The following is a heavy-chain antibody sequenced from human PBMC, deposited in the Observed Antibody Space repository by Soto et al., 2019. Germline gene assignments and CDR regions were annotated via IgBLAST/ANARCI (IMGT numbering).Heavy chain of an antibody. J-gene: IGHJ4*02. D-gene: IGHD4-4*01. V-gene: IGHV3-74*01. CDR3: IRDRTTITLFDY. CDR1: GFTFNMYW. CDR2: ISTDGSTT. Sequence: GGSLRLSWAASGFTFNMYWMHWVRQAPGKGLEWISRISTDGSTTGYADSVRGRLTVSRDNAKNTLYLQMNSLRVEDTAVYYYIRDRTTITLFDYWGQGALVTVSS.